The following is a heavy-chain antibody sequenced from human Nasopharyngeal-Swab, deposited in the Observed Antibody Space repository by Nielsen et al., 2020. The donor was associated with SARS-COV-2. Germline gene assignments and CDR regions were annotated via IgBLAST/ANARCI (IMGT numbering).Heavy chain of an antibody. J-gene: IGHJ4*02. CDR2: ISGSGGST. Sequence: WIRQPPGKGLEWVSAISGSGGSTYYADSAKGRFTISRDDSKNTLYLQMNSLRAEDTAVYYCAKDEYIVVVPAALRIDYWGQGTLVTVSS. CDR3: AKDEYIVVVPAALRIDY. V-gene: IGHV3-23*01. D-gene: IGHD2-2*01.